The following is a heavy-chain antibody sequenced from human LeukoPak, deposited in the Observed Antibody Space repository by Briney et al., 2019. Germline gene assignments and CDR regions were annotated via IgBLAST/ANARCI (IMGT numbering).Heavy chain of an antibody. J-gene: IGHJ4*02. D-gene: IGHD3-10*01. CDR3: ARDRVTMVRGVNYYFDY. V-gene: IGHV3-7*05. CDR1: GFTFSSYW. CDR2: IKQDGSEK. Sequence: GGSLRLSCAASGFTFSSYWMSWVRQAPGKGLEWVANIKQDGSEKYYVDSVEGRFTISRDNAKNSLYLQMNSLRAEDTAVYYCARDRVTMVRGVNYYFDYWGQGTLVTVSS.